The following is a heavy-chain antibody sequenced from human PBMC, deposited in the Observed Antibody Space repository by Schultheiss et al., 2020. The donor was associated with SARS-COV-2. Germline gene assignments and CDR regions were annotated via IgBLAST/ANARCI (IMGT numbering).Heavy chain of an antibody. Sequence: SETLSLTCTVSGGSISSYYGSWIRQPAGKGLEWIGRIYTSGSTNYNPSLKSRVTMSVDTSKNQFSLKLCSVTAADTAVYYCASAVDYDILTGYYAWGQGTLVTVSS. CDR3: ASAVDYDILTGYYA. J-gene: IGHJ5*02. CDR1: GGSISSYY. V-gene: IGHV4-4*07. D-gene: IGHD3-9*01. CDR2: IYTSGST.